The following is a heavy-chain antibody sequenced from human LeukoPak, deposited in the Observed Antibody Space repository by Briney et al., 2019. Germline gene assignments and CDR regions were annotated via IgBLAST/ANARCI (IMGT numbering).Heavy chain of an antibody. CDR3: AKSGTACSGGSCYSHYFDF. CDR2: VSGGGGST. Sequence: GRSLRLSCAASGFTFTNYAMSWVRQAPGKGLQWVSAVSGGGGSTSYADSVKGRFTISRDNSKNTLYLQLNSLRAEDTAVYYCAKSGTACSGGSCYSHYFDFWGQGALVTVSS. D-gene: IGHD2-15*01. J-gene: IGHJ4*02. CDR1: GFTFTNYA. V-gene: IGHV3-23*01.